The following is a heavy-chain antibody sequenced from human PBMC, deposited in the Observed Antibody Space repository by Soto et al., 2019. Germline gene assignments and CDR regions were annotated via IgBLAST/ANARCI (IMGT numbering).Heavy chain of an antibody. CDR3: ARDTPYVDTAMVKGPYYYYGMDV. V-gene: IGHV4-31*03. J-gene: IGHJ6*02. CDR2: IYYSGST. CDR1: GGSISSGGYY. D-gene: IGHD5-18*01. Sequence: PSETLSLTCTVSGGSISSGGYYWSWIRQHPGKGLEWIGYIYYSGSTYYNPSLKSRVTISVDTSKNQFSLKLSSVTAADTAVYYCARDTPYVDTAMVKGPYYYYGMDVWGQGTTVTVSS.